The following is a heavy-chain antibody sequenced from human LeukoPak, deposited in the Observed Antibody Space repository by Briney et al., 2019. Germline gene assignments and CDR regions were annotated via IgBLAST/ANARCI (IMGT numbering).Heavy chain of an antibody. Sequence: GRSLRLSCTASGFTFNFHAMHWVRQAPGKGLEWVALMSYDGNNKYYADSVKGRFTISRDNSKNILYLRMNSLSAADTAVYYCARDSTPEALGGNGDSPILDYWGQGTLVTVSS. D-gene: IGHD4-17*01. V-gene: IGHV3-30-3*01. J-gene: IGHJ4*02. CDR2: MSYDGNNK. CDR3: ARDSTPEALGGNGDSPILDY. CDR1: GFTFNFHA.